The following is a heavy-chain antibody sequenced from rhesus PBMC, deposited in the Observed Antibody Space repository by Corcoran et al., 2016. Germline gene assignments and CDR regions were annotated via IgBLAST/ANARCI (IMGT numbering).Heavy chain of an antibody. Sequence: QVQLQESGPGLVKPSETLSLTCAVSGGSISADYYWSWIRQPPGKGLEWVGYIYGSGGGTNYNPSLKNRVTISIDTSKNQFSLKLSSVTAADTAVYYCAAPGRYSVIFDYWGQGVLVTVSS. CDR3: AAPGRYSVIFDY. V-gene: IGHV4-106*01. CDR2: IYGSGGGT. CDR1: GGSISADYY. D-gene: IGHD6-25*01. J-gene: IGHJ4*01.